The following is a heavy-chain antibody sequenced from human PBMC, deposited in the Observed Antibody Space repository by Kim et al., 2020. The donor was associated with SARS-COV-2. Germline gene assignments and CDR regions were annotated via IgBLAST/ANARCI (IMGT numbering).Heavy chain of an antibody. Sequence: TKYSQRFRARVTITRDTPASTAYMELSSLRSEDTAVYYCARGSGWAFDYWGQGTLVTVAS. CDR2: T. V-gene: IGHV1-3*01. CDR3: ARGSGWAFDY. J-gene: IGHJ4*02. D-gene: IGHD6-19*01.